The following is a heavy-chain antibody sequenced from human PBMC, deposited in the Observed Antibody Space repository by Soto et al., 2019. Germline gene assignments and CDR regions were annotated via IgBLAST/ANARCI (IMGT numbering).Heavy chain of an antibody. V-gene: IGHV3-30*18. CDR2: ISYDGSER. CDR3: AKDAVSGSRRVPFNYYGMDV. D-gene: IGHD3-10*01. Sequence: QVQLVESGGGVVQPGRSLRLSCAASGFSFSIYGMHWVRQAPGKGLQWVAAISYDGSERYYADSVKGRFTISRDNSNNTLYLQMNSLRAEDTAGYYCAKDAVSGSRRVPFNYYGMDVWGQGTRVTVSS. CDR1: GFSFSIYG. J-gene: IGHJ6*02.